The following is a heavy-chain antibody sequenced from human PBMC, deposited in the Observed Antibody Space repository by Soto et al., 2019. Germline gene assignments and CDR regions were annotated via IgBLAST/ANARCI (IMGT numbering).Heavy chain of an antibody. Sequence: PSETLSLTCTVSGGSISSYYWSWIRQPPGKGLECIGYIYYSGSTNYNPSLKSRVTISVDTSKNQFSLKLSSVTAADTAVYYCASYGGNSAYSFDYWGQGTLVT. D-gene: IGHD4-17*01. J-gene: IGHJ4*02. CDR2: IYYSGST. V-gene: IGHV4-59*01. CDR1: GGSISSYY. CDR3: ASYGGNSAYSFDY.